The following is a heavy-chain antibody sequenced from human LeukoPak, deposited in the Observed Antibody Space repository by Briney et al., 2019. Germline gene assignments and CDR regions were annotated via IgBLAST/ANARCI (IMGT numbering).Heavy chain of an antibody. J-gene: IGHJ4*02. CDR3: ARDGESGSYGDY. D-gene: IGHD1-26*01. CDR2: MNPNSGGA. CDR1: AYTFTDYY. V-gene: IGHV1-2*06. Sequence: ASVKVSCKASAYTFTDYYIHWVRQAPGQGLEWMGRMNPNSGGADYAPKFQGRVSMTRETSIKTAYVELTRLQSDDTAMYYCARDGESGSYGDYWGQGTLVTVSS.